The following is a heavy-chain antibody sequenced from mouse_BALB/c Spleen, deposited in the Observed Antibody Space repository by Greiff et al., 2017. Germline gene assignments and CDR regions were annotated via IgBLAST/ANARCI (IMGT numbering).Heavy chain of an antibody. D-gene: IGHD2-1*01. Sequence: EVQRVESGGGLVTPGGSLKLSCAASGFTFSDYYMYWVRQTPEKRLEWVATLSDGGSYTYYPDNVKGRFTISRDNAKNNLYLQMSSLKSEDTAMYYCARDKRYYGNYQFAYWGQGTLVTVSA. CDR3: ARDKRYYGNYQFAY. J-gene: IGHJ3*01. V-gene: IGHV5-4*02. CDR1: GFTFSDYY. CDR2: LSDGGSYT.